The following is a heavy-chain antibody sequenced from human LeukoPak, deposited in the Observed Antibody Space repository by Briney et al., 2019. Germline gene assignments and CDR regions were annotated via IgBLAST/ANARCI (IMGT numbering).Heavy chain of an antibody. J-gene: IGHJ5*02. CDR1: VYSFTSYG. V-gene: IGHV1-18*04. CDR2: ISPYNGNT. D-gene: IGHD2-15*01. CDR3: ARDLSGYSGSSGCPRFEP. Sequence: ASVTVSCKASVYSFTSYGISWVRQAPGQGRDWMGWISPYNGNTHYAQKLQGRGTMTTDTSTSTAYMEQRKLRSDDTVVYCCARDLSGYSGSSGCPRFEPWGQGTLVTVSS.